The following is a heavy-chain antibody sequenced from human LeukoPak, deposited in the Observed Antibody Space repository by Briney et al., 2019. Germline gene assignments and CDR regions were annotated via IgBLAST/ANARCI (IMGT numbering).Heavy chain of an antibody. Sequence: ASVKVSCKASGGTFSSYAISWVRQAPGQGLEWMGGIIPIFGTANYAQKFPGRVTITTDESTSPAYMELSSLRSEDTAVYYCASQYVYSSSPMGFQHWGQGTLVTVSS. CDR3: ASQYVYSSSPMGFQH. CDR2: IIPIFGTA. CDR1: GGTFSSYA. D-gene: IGHD6-6*01. J-gene: IGHJ1*01. V-gene: IGHV1-69*05.